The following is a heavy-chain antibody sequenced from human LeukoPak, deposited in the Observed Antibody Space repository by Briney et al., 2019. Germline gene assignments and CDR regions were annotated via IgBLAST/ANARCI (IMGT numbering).Heavy chain of an antibody. J-gene: IGHJ4*02. V-gene: IGHV4-30-2*01. D-gene: IGHD3-10*01. Sequence: SKTLSLTCAVSGGSISNGGYSWSWTRQPPGKGLEWIGLIYHSGTTHYSPSLKSRLTFSLDKSKNQFSLKLTSVTAADTALYYCARNYYGSGSFYVHNWGQGTLVTVSS. CDR2: IYHSGTT. CDR3: ARNYYGSGSFYVHN. CDR1: GGSISNGGYS.